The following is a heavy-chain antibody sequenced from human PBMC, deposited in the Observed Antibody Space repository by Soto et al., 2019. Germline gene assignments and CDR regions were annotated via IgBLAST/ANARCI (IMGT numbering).Heavy chain of an antibody. CDR3: ARERTGTTSVDV. CDR2: MNPNSGNT. V-gene: IGHV1-8*01. J-gene: IGHJ6*02. D-gene: IGHD1-1*01. CDR1: GYTFTIYY. Sequence: ASVKVSCKASGYTFTIYYINWVRQATGQGLEWMGWMNPNSGNTGYAQKFQGRVTMTRNTSISTAYMELSSLRSEDTAVYYCARERTGTTSVDVWGQGTTVSVSS.